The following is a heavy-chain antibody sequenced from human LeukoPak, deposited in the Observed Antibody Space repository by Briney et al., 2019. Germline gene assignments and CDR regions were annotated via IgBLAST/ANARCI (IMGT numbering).Heavy chain of an antibody. V-gene: IGHV3-53*01. D-gene: IGHD6-13*01. Sequence: GGSLRLSYAASGFTFSSNYMSWVRQAPGKGLEWVSVIYSGGTTNYADSVKGRFTISRDNSKNTLFLQMNSLRAEDTAVYYCARGGYSSSWYHFDYWGQGTLVTVSS. CDR3: ARGGYSSSWYHFDY. CDR2: IYSGGTT. J-gene: IGHJ4*02. CDR1: GFTFSSNY.